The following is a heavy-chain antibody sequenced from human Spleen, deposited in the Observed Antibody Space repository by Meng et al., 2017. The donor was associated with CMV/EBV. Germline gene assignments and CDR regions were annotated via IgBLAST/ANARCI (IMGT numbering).Heavy chain of an antibody. CDR2: IDSDGRST. J-gene: IGHJ4*02. Sequence: GESLKISCAASGFTFSSYWMHWVRQAPGKGPVWVSRIDSDGRSTSYADSVKGRFTISRDNAKNTLYLQMNSLRAEDTAVYYCARGCTNTNCYKSDFDYWGQGTLVTVSS. D-gene: IGHD2-2*02. CDR1: GFTFSSYW. CDR3: ARGCTNTNCYKSDFDY. V-gene: IGHV3-74*01.